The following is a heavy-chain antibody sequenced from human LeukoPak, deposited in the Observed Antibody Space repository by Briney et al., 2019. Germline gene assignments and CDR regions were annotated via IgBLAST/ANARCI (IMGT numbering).Heavy chain of an antibody. D-gene: IGHD2-2*01. V-gene: IGHV3-7*01. CDR1: GFTFSSYW. CDR2: IKQDGSEK. J-gene: IGHJ6*03. CDR3: ARGQVPAPLVYFDYYMDV. Sequence: GGSLRLSCVTSGFTFSSYWMSWVRQAPGKGLEWVANIKQDGSEKYYVDSVKGRFTISRDNAKNSLYLQMNSLRAEDTAVYYCARGQVPAPLVYFDYYMDVWGKGTTVTVSS.